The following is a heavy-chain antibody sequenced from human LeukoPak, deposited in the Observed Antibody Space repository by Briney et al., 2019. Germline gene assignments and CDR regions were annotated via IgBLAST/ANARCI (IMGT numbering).Heavy chain of an antibody. CDR2: INHSGST. CDR1: GGSFSGYY. J-gene: IGHJ3*02. CDR3: ARDSYYYDSSPPSDI. D-gene: IGHD3-22*01. V-gene: IGHV4-34*01. Sequence: SETLSLTCAVYGGSFSGYYWSWIRQPPGKGLEWIGEINHSGSTNYNPSLKSRVTISVDTSKNQFSLKLSSVTAADTAVYYCARDSYYYDSSPPSDIWGQGTMVTVSS.